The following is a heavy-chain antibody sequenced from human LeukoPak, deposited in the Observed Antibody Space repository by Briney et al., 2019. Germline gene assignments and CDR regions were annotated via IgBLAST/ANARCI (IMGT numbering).Heavy chain of an antibody. J-gene: IGHJ4*02. D-gene: IGHD3-16*01. CDR1: GFTFDDYA. Sequence: PGGSLRLSCAASGFTFDDYALHWVRQAPGKGLEWVSGISWNSGSIGYADSVKGRFTMSRDNAKKSLYLQMNSLRAEDTALYYCAKGGRYVREFIDYWGQGTLVTVSS. V-gene: IGHV3-9*01. CDR3: AKGGRYVREFIDY. CDR2: ISWNSGSI.